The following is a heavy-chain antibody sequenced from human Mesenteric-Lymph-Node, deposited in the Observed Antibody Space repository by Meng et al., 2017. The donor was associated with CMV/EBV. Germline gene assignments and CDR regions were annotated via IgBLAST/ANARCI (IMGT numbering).Heavy chain of an antibody. CDR2: ISGSGSST. J-gene: IGHJ4*02. V-gene: IGHV3-23*01. Sequence: GESLKISCAASGFTFSSYAMSWVRQAPGKGLEWVSGISGSGSSTYYADSVKGRFTISRDNSKNTLYLQMNSLRAEDTAVYYCARDRRPISYEGLSYWGQGTLVTVSS. CDR3: ARDRRPISYEGLSY. D-gene: IGHD3-22*01. CDR1: GFTFSSYA.